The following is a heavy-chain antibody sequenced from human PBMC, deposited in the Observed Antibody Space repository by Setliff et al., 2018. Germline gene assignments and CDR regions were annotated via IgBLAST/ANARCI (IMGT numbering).Heavy chain of an antibody. CDR1: GGTFSSKA. CDR2: IIPNFRTT. Sequence: SVKVSCKASGGTFSSKAISWVRQAPGQGLEWMGGIIPNFRTTSYAQKFQGRVTISTDESTSTAYMELRSLRTEDTAVYYCAREGVDTRSSTDYRYYMDVWGKGTTVTVSS. D-gene: IGHD5-18*01. V-gene: IGHV1-69*05. CDR3: AREGVDTRSSTDYRYYMDV. J-gene: IGHJ6*03.